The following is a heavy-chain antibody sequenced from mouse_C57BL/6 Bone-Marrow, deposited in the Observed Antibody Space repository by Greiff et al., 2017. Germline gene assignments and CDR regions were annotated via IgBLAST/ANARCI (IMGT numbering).Heavy chain of an antibody. CDR2: ISGGGGNT. Sequence: EVMLVESGGGLVKPGGSLKLSCAASGFTFSSYTMSWVRQTPEKRLEWVATISGGGGNTYYPDSVKGRFTITRDNAKNTLYLQMSSLRSEDAALYYCARHSPDYYFSFAYWGQGTLVTVSA. J-gene: IGHJ3*01. V-gene: IGHV5-9*01. CDR3: ARHSPDYYFSFAY. CDR1: GFTFSSYT. D-gene: IGHD2-1*01.